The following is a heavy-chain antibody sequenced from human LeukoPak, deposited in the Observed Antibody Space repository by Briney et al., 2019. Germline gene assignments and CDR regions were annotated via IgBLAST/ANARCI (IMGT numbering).Heavy chain of an antibody. V-gene: IGHV1-46*01. CDR3: ARARAYSSSWYAEIDYYYMDV. CDR1: GYTFTSYY. Sequence: ASVKVSCKASGYTFTSYYMHWVRQAPGQGLEWMGIINPSGGSTSYAQKFQGRVTMTRDTSTSTVYMELSSLRSEDTAVYYCARARAYSSSWYAEIDYYYMDVWGKGTTVTVSS. D-gene: IGHD6-13*01. J-gene: IGHJ6*03. CDR2: INPSGGST.